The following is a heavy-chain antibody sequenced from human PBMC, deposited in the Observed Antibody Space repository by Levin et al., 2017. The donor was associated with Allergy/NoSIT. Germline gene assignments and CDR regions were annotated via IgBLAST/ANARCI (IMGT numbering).Heavy chain of an antibody. J-gene: IGHJ4*02. Sequence: PGGSLRLSFSASGFTFNIYTMNWVRQAPGKGLEWISFISTNSAYIFYADSVRGRFTISRDNAKGSVSLQMNSLRADDTAIYYCARGPEVWGQGTPVTVSS. CDR1: GFTFNIYT. CDR2: ISTNSAYI. V-gene: IGHV3-21*01. CDR3: ARGPEV.